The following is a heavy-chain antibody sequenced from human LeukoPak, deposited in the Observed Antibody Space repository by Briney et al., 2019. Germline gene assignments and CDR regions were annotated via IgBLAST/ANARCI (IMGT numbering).Heavy chain of an antibody. J-gene: IGHJ6*03. V-gene: IGHV4-39*07. Sequence: PSETLSLTCTVSGGSISSSSYYWGWIRQPPGKGLEWIGEINHSGSTNYNPSLKSRVTISVDTSKNQFSLRLSSVTAADTAVYYCARAYDFWSGLYISYMDVWGKGTTVTVSS. CDR2: INHSGST. CDR3: ARAYDFWSGLYISYMDV. D-gene: IGHD3-3*01. CDR1: GGSISSSSYY.